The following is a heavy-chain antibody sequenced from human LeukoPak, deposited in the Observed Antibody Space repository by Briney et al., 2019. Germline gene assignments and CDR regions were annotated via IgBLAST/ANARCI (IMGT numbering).Heavy chain of an antibody. D-gene: IGHD3-10*01. Sequence: ASVKVSCKASGYTFTSYGISWVRQAPGQGLEWMGWISAYNGNTNYAQKLQGRVTMTRDTSTSTVYMELSSLRSEDTAVYYCARDEHSGYYGMDVWGQGTTVTVSS. CDR2: ISAYNGNT. CDR3: ARDEHSGYYGMDV. J-gene: IGHJ6*02. CDR1: GYTFTSYG. V-gene: IGHV1-18*01.